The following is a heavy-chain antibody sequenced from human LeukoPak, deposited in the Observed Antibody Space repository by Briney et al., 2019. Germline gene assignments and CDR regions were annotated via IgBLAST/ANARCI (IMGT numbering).Heavy chain of an antibody. Sequence: GGSLRLSCAASGFTFSSYGMHWVRQAPGKGLEWVSSISSSSSYIYYAGSVKGRFTISRDNAKNSLYLQMNSLRAEDTAVYYCAKWYYDFWSGYYPYYYYYMDVWGKGTTVTVSS. V-gene: IGHV3-21*04. CDR2: ISSSSSYI. J-gene: IGHJ6*03. CDR3: AKWYYDFWSGYYPYYYYYMDV. CDR1: GFTFSSYG. D-gene: IGHD3-3*01.